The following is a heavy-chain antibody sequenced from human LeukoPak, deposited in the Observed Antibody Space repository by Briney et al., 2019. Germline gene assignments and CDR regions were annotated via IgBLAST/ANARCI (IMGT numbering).Heavy chain of an antibody. CDR2: IYSGGST. CDR3: ARLEGSFHQLPD. Sequence: SGGSLRLSCAVSGFTVSSNYMIWVRQALGRGLEWVSLIYSGGSTDYADSVKGRFTISRDNSKNTVDLQMNGLRPEDTAVYYCARLEGSFHQLPDWGQGALVTVSS. J-gene: IGHJ4*02. D-gene: IGHD2-2*01. CDR1: GFTVSSNY. V-gene: IGHV3-66*02.